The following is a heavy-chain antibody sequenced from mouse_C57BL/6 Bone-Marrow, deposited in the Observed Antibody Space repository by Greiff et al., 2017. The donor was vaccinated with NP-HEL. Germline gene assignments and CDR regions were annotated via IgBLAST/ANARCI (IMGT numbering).Heavy chain of an antibody. CDR2: IDPSDSYT. CDR1: GYTFTSYW. D-gene: IGHD2-1*01. J-gene: IGHJ2*01. V-gene: IGHV1-50*01. Sequence: QVQLQQPGAELVKPGASVKLSCKASGYTFTSYWMQWVKQRPGQGLEWIGEIDPSDSYTNYNQKFKGKATLTVDTSSSTAYMQLSSLTSEDSAVYYCAGSLLWDCDYWGQGTTLTVSS. CDR3: AGSLLWDCDY.